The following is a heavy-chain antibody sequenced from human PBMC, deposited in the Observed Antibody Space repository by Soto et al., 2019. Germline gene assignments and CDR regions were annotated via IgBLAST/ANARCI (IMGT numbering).Heavy chain of an antibody. CDR2: IYYSGST. Sequence: SETLSLTCTVSGGSISSYYWSWIRQPPGKGLEWIGYIYYSGSTNYNPSLKSRVTISVDTSKNQFSLKLSSVTAADTAVYYCGRIAKVSPSSLTKDYEILPWYNAFDIWGNGKLVTV. J-gene: IGHJ3*02. CDR3: GRIAKVSPSSLTKDYEILPWYNAFDI. D-gene: IGHD3-9*01. CDR1: GGSISSYY. V-gene: IGHV4-59*08.